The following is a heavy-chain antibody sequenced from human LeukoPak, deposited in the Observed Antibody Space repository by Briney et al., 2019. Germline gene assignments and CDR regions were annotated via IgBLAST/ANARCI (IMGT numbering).Heavy chain of an antibody. CDR1: DYSISSGYY. CDR3: ARDRSYCSGGSCSYYFDY. V-gene: IGHV4-38-2*02. CDR2: IYHSGST. Sequence: PSETLSLTCTVSDYSISSGYYWGWIRQPPGKGLEWIGSIYHSGSTCYNPSLKSRVTISVDTSKNQFSLKLSSVTAADTAVYYCARDRSYCSGGSCSYYFDYWGQGTLVTVSS. J-gene: IGHJ4*02. D-gene: IGHD2-15*01.